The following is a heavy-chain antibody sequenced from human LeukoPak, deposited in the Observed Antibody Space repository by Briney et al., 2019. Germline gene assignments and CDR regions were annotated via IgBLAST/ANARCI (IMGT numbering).Heavy chain of an antibody. V-gene: IGHV3-9*01. CDR3: ASGGLYHWYFDL. Sequence: SLRLSCATSGFTFDRYAMHWVRRAPGKGLEWVSGIGWNPISFDYAYSVKGRFTTSRDNAKNSLYLQMNSLRAEDTAVYYCASGGLYHWYFDLWGRGTLVTVSS. J-gene: IGHJ2*01. CDR1: GFTFDRYA. D-gene: IGHD3-3*01. CDR2: IGWNPISF.